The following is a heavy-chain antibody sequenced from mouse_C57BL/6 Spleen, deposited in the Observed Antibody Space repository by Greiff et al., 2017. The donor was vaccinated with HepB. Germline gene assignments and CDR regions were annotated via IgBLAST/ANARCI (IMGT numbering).Heavy chain of an antibody. CDR3: ARDGDWDEDYWYFDV. J-gene: IGHJ1*03. V-gene: IGHV5-16*01. CDR2: INYDGSST. CDR1: GFTFSDYY. D-gene: IGHD4-1*01. Sequence: EVKLVESEGGLVQPGSSMKLSCTASGFTFSDYYMAWVRQVPEKGLEWVANINYDGSSTYYLDSLKSRFIISRDNAKNILYLQMSSLKSEDTATYYCARDGDWDEDYWYFDVWGTGTTVTVSS.